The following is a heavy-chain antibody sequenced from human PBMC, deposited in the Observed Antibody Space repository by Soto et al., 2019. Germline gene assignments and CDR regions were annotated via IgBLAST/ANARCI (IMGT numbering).Heavy chain of an antibody. CDR1: GGTLSSSA. Sequence: SVKVSCKASGGTLSSSAICWVREAPGQGLEWMGGIIPIFGPANYAQKFQGRVTLTADESTSTAYMELSSLRSEDTAVYYCATTYCSGGNCYSYYYGMDAWGQGTPVPVSS. CDR3: ATTYCSGGNCYSYYYGMDA. V-gene: IGHV1-69*13. J-gene: IGHJ6*02. CDR2: IIPIFGPA. D-gene: IGHD2-15*01.